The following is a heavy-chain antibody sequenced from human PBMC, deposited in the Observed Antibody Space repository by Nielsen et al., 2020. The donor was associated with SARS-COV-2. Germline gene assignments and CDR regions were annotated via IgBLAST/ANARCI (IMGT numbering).Heavy chain of an antibody. CDR1: GFTFSSYA. Sequence: GESLKISCAASGFTFSSYAMHWVRQAPGRGLEWVAVISYDGSNKYYADSVKGRFIISRDNSKNTLYLEMNSLRADDTAVYYCANGPGSWDYWGQGTLVTVSS. CDR2: ISYDGSNK. V-gene: IGHV3-30*04. J-gene: IGHJ4*02. CDR3: ANGPGSWDY. D-gene: IGHD1-26*01.